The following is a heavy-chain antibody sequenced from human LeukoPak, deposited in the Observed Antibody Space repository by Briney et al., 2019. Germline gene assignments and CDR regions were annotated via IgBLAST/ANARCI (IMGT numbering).Heavy chain of an antibody. Sequence: GGSLRLSCTASGFSVSGIHMNWVRQAPRKGLDWVSGLYSGGATYYADSLGGRFIISRDDSKNTLYLQMSSLRDDDTAIYYCARGNGNVGGRLDPWGQGTRVTVSS. CDR1: GFSVSGIH. J-gene: IGHJ5*02. CDR2: LYSGGAT. CDR3: ARGNGNVGGRLDP. V-gene: IGHV3-66*01. D-gene: IGHD4-23*01.